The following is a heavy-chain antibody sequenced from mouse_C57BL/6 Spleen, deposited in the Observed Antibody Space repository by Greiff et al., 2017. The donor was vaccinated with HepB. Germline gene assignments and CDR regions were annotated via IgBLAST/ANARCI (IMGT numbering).Heavy chain of an antibody. J-gene: IGHJ4*01. CDR2: IDPSDSET. V-gene: IGHV1-52*01. D-gene: IGHD2-5*01. CDR3: ARWAYSNYDYYAMDY. CDR1: GYTFTSYW. Sequence: QVQLQQPGAELVRPGSSVKLSCKASGYTFTSYWMHWVKQRPIQGLEWIGNIDPSDSETHYNQKFKDKATLTVDTSSSTAYMQLSSLTSEDSAVYYCARWAYSNYDYYAMDYWGQGTSVTVSS.